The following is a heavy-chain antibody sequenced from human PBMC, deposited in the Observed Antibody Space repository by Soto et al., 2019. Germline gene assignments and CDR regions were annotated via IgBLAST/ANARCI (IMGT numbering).Heavy chain of an antibody. CDR3: ARGNQWLRSPYFDY. CDR2: IYYSGST. J-gene: IGHJ4*02. Sequence: SETLSLTCTVSGGSISSGGYYWSWIRQHPGKGLEWIGYIYYSGSTYYNPSLKSRVTISVDTPKNQFSLKLKSVTAADTAVYYCARGNQWLRSPYFDYWGQGTLVTVSS. CDR1: GGSISSGGYY. V-gene: IGHV4-61*08. D-gene: IGHD5-12*01.